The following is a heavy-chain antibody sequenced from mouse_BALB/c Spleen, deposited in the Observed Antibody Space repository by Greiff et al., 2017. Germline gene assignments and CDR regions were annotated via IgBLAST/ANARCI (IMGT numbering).Heavy chain of an antibody. CDR3: ARDYGSSGAMDY. Sequence: QVQLQQSGAELVRPGTSVKVSCKASGYAFTNYLIEWVKQRPGQGLEWIGVINPGSGGTNYNEKFKGKATLTADKSSSTAYMQLSSLTSDDSAVYFCARDYGSSGAMDYWGQGTSVTVSS. J-gene: IGHJ4*01. D-gene: IGHD1-1*01. V-gene: IGHV1-54*01. CDR1: GYAFTNYL. CDR2: INPGSGGT.